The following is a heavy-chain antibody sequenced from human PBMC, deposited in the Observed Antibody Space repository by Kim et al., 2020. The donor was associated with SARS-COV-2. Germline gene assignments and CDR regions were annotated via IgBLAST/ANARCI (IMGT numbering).Heavy chain of an antibody. CDR1: GFTFSSYS. Sequence: GVSLRLSCAASGFTFSSYSMNWVRQAPGKGLEWVSSISSSSSYIYYADSVKGRFTISRDNAKNSLYLQMNSLRPEDTAVYYCAREDGETTRYYYYGMDVWGQGTTVTVSS. J-gene: IGHJ6*02. D-gene: IGHD1-1*01. CDR2: ISSSSSYI. V-gene: IGHV3-21*01. CDR3: AREDGETTRYYYYGMDV.